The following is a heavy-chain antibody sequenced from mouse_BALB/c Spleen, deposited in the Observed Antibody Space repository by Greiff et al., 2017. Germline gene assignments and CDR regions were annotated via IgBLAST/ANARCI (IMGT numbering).Heavy chain of an antibody. Sequence: VQLQQSGAELVKPGASVKLSCKASGYTFTSYYMYWVKQRPGQGLEWIGEINPSNGGTNFNEKFKSKATLTVDKSSSTAYMQLSSLTSEDSAVYYCTREGRGGYYFDYWGQGTTLTVSS. V-gene: IGHV1S81*02. D-gene: IGHD3-1*01. CDR3: TREGRGGYYFDY. CDR1: GYTFTSYY. J-gene: IGHJ2*01. CDR2: INPSNGGT.